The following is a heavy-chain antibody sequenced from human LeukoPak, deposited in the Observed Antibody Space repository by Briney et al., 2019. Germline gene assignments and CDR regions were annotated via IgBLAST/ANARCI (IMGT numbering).Heavy chain of an antibody. V-gene: IGHV3-23*01. CDR1: GFTFSSYA. Sequence: GESLRLSCAASGFTFSSYAMRWVRQAPGKGLEWVSGISSSGGSTYYADSVKGRFTISRDNSKNTLFLQMNSLRAEDTAVYYCAKFGSGWYYGASDIWGQGTMVTISS. J-gene: IGHJ3*02. CDR3: AKFGSGWYYGASDI. CDR2: ISSSGGST. D-gene: IGHD6-19*01.